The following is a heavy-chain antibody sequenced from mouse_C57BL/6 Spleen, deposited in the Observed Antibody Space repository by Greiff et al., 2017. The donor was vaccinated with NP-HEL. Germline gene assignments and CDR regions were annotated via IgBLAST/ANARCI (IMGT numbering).Heavy chain of an antibody. D-gene: IGHD4-1*02. CDR2: IYPGDGDT. Sequence: QVQLKESGPELVKPGASVKISCKASGYAFSSSWLNWVKQRPGKGLEWIGRIYPGDGDTNYNGKFKGKATLTADKSSSTAYMQLSSLTSEDSAVYFCAPTGTGYAMDYWGQGTSVTVSS. CDR3: APTGTGYAMDY. CDR1: GYAFSSSW. V-gene: IGHV1-82*01. J-gene: IGHJ4*01.